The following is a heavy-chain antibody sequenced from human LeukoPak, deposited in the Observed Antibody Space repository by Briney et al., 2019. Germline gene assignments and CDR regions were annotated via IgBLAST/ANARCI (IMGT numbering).Heavy chain of an antibody. CDR2: ISGSDGGT. CDR1: GITLSNYG. V-gene: IGHV3-23*01. J-gene: IGHJ4*02. Sequence: GGSLRLSCVVSGITLSNYGMSWVRQAPGKGLEWVAGISGSDGGTNYADSVRGRFTISRDNPKNTLYLQMNSLRAEDTAVYFCAKRGVVIRVILVGFHKEAYYFDSWGQGALVTVSS. CDR3: AKRGVVIRVILVGFHKEAYYFDS. D-gene: IGHD3-22*01.